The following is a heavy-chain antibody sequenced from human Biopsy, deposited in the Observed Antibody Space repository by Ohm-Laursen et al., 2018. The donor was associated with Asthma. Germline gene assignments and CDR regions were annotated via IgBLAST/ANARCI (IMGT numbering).Heavy chain of an antibody. CDR3: VRAVRNEQWMAPFDY. J-gene: IGHJ4*02. CDR1: GGSISSFY. Sequence: GTLFLTCGVYGGSISSFYWSWIRQSPAKGLEWMGYVYWTGSTNYNPSLKSRITMSVDTSKNRMFLELTSVTAADTAIYYCVRAVRNEQWMAPFDYWGQGKPVTVSS. D-gene: IGHD6-19*01. V-gene: IGHV4-59*01. CDR2: VYWTGST.